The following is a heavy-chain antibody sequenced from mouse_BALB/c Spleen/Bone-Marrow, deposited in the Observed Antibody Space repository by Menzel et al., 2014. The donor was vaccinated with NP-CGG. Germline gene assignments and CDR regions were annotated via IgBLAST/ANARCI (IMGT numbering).Heavy chain of an antibody. Sequence: EVKLQESGPELVMPGASVKISCKTSGYTFTDYTLHWVKQSHGKSLEWIGGVNPNIGGTSYNQKFKDKASLTVNESSTTAYMELRSLTSEDSAVYYCARGRWYYWGQGTTLTVSS. CDR2: VNPNIGGT. D-gene: IGHD2-3*01. V-gene: IGHV1-22*01. CDR3: ARGRWYY. CDR1: GYTFTDYT. J-gene: IGHJ2*01.